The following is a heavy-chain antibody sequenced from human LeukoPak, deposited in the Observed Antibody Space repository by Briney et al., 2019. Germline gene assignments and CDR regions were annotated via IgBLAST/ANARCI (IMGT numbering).Heavy chain of an antibody. V-gene: IGHV4-34*01. CDR3: ARGGMITFGGVMIF. CDR2: INRSGST. CDR1: GGSFSGYY. D-gene: IGHD3-16*01. J-gene: IGHJ4*02. Sequence: PSETLSLTCAVYGGSFSGYYWSWIRQPPGKGLEWIGEINRSGSTNYNPSLKSRVTISVDTSKNQFSLKLSSVTAADTAVYYCARGGMITFGGVMIFGGQGTLVTVSS.